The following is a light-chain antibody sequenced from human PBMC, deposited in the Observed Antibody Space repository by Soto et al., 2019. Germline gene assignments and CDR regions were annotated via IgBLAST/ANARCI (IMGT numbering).Light chain of an antibody. CDR1: LNVNSY. Sequence: VLTQSPATLSLSPGERATLSCRASLNVNSYLAWYQQKPGQAPRLLIFDASTRATGIPARFSGSGSGTEFTLTISNLQSEDFAVYYCHQYNKWPPITFGQGTRLEI. CDR2: DAS. CDR3: HQYNKWPPIT. J-gene: IGKJ5*01. V-gene: IGKV3-15*01.